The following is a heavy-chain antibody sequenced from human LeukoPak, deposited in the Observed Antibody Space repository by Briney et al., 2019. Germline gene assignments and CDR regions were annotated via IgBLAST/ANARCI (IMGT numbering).Heavy chain of an antibody. J-gene: IGHJ4*02. D-gene: IGHD1-20*01. Sequence: GGSLRLSCAASGFTFSSYWMHWVRQAPGKGLVWVSRINSDGSSTSYADSVKGRFTISRDYAKNTLYLQMSSLRAEDTAVYYCARDDIWKDFDYWGQGTLVTVSS. V-gene: IGHV3-74*01. CDR3: ARDDIWKDFDY. CDR1: GFTFSSYW. CDR2: INSDGSST.